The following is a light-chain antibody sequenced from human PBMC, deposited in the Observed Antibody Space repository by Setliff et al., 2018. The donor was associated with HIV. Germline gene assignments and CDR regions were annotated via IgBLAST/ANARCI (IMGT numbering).Light chain of an antibody. CDR1: NSDVGGYSY. CDR3: SSYAITNTVP. J-gene: IGLJ1*01. CDR2: EVR. V-gene: IGLV2-14*01. Sequence: QSVLTQPASVSGSPGQSITISCTGTNSDVGGYSYVSWYQQHPGKAPKLIIYEVRNRPSGVSNRFSGSKSGNTASLTISGLQAEDEADYYCSSYAITNTVPFGTWTKVTV.